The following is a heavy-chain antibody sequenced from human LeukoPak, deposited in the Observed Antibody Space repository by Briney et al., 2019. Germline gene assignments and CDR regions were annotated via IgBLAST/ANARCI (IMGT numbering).Heavy chain of an antibody. V-gene: IGHV1-69*04. CDR2: IIPILGIA. J-gene: IGHJ4*02. CDR3: ARDPFRIAGIPHDY. CDR1: GGTFSSYA. Sequence: ASVKVSCKASGGTFSSYAISWVRQAPGQGLEWMGRIIPILGIANYAQKFQGRVTITADKSTSTAYMELSSLRSEDTAVYYCARDPFRIAGIPHDYWGQGTLVTVSS. D-gene: IGHD1-20*01.